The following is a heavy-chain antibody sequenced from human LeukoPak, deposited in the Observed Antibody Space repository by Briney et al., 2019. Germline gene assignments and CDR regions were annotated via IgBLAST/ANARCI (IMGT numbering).Heavy chain of an antibody. V-gene: IGHV1-18*01. Sequence: ASVKVSCEASGYTFTSYGISWVRQAPGQGLEWMGWISAYSGNTNYAQKLQGRVTMTTDTSTSTAYMELRSLRSDDTAVYYCARDPVAVAGTPYYYYYYMDVWGKGTTVTVSS. CDR2: ISAYSGNT. D-gene: IGHD6-19*01. J-gene: IGHJ6*03. CDR3: ARDPVAVAGTPYYYYYYMDV. CDR1: GYTFTSYG.